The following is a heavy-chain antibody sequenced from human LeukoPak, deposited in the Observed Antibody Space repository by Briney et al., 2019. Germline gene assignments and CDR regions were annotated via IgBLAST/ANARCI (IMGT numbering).Heavy chain of an antibody. CDR1: GFTFSSYW. Sequence: GGSLRLSCAASGFTFSSYWMHWVRQTPGKGLVWVSRINRDGSSTIYADSVKGRFTISRDNAKNTLYLQMNSLRAEDTAVYYCARGGYYDSSGWGRYAFDIWGQGTMVTVSS. V-gene: IGHV3-74*01. CDR2: INRDGSST. D-gene: IGHD3-22*01. CDR3: ARGGYYDSSGWGRYAFDI. J-gene: IGHJ3*02.